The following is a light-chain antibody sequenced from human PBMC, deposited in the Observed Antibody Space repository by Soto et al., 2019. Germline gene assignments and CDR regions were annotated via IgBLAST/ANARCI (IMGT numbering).Light chain of an antibody. Sequence: QSALTQPASVSGSPGQSITISCTGTSSDVGSSNLVSWYQQHTGKAPKLMIYEGSKRPSGVSNRFSGSKSGNTASLTMSGLQAEDEADYYCCSYAGSSTDVFGSGTKVTVL. CDR3: CSYAGSSTDV. CDR1: SSDVGSSNL. V-gene: IGLV2-23*01. J-gene: IGLJ1*01. CDR2: EGS.